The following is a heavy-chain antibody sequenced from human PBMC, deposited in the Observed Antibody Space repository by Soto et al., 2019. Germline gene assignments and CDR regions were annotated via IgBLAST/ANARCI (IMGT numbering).Heavy chain of an antibody. D-gene: IGHD3-3*01. Sequence: ASVKVSCKASGYTFTSYYMHWVRQAPGQGLERMGIINPSGGSTSYAQKFQGRVTMTRDTSTSTVYMELSSLRSEDTAVYYCARGSITIFGVVNNWFDPWGQGTLVTVSS. CDR2: INPSGGST. CDR3: ARGSITIFGVVNNWFDP. V-gene: IGHV1-46*01. CDR1: GYTFTSYY. J-gene: IGHJ5*02.